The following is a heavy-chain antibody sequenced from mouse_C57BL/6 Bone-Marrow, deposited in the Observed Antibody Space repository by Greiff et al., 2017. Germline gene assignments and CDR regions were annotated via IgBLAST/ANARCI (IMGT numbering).Heavy chain of an antibody. V-gene: IGHV2-4*01. D-gene: IGHD2-5*01. CDR2: IWSGGST. Sequence: VKLQESGPGLVQPSQSLSITCTVSGFSLTSYGVHWVRQPPGKGLEWLGVIWSGGSTDYNAAFISRLSISKDNSKSQVFFKMNSLQADDTAIYYCAKMDSNYVDWYFDVWGTGTTVTVSS. CDR1: GFSLTSYG. J-gene: IGHJ1*03. CDR3: AKMDSNYVDWYFDV.